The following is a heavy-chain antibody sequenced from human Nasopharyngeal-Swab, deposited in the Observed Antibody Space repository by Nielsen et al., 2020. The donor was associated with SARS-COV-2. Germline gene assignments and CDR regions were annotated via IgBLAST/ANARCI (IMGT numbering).Heavy chain of an antibody. CDR2: IRGSGGST. CDR3: AKDLAVITGYFQH. D-gene: IGHD3-22*01. J-gene: IGHJ1*01. CDR1: GFTFSSYA. Sequence: GGSLRLSCAASGFTFSSYAMSWVRQAPGKGLEWVSAIRGSGGSTYYADSVKGRFTISRDNSKNTLYLQMNSLRAEDTAVYYCAKDLAVITGYFQHWGQGTLVTVSS. V-gene: IGHV3-23*01.